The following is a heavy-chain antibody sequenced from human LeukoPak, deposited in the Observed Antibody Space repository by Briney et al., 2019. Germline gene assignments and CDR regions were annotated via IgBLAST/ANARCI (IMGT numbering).Heavy chain of an antibody. J-gene: IGHJ6*03. CDR3: AREEATIMWISYYYMDV. CDR1: GFTFSDYS. Sequence: GGSLRLSCAASGFTFSDYSMSWIRQAPGKGLEWVSYISRSGSTIYYADSVKGRFTISRDNAKNSLYLQMNSLRAEDTALYYCAREEATIMWISYYYMDVWGKGTTVTVSS. V-gene: IGHV3-11*04. D-gene: IGHD5-12*01. CDR2: ISRSGSTI.